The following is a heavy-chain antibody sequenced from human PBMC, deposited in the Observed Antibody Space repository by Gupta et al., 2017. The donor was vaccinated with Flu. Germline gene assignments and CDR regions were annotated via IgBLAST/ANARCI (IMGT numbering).Heavy chain of an antibody. CDR2: ISSSSSTR. J-gene: IGHJ4*02. CDR1: GFTFSSYS. CDR3: QSGMVMGLDY. V-gene: IGHV3-48*01. Sequence: EVQLVESGGGLVQPGGSLRLSCAASGFTFSSYSMNWVRQAPGKGLEWVSYISSSSSTRYYADSVKGRFTISRDNDKNSLYLQRNSMRAEDTAVYYGQSGMVMGLDYWGQGTLVTVSS. D-gene: IGHD3-10*01.